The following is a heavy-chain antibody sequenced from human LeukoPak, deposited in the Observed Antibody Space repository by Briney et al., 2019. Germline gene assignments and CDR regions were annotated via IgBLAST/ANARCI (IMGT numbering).Heavy chain of an antibody. CDR3: ARGYCSGGTCYFDY. D-gene: IGHD2-15*01. CDR2: LYPVDSDT. J-gene: IGHJ4*02. V-gene: IGHV5-51*01. Sequence: GESLKISCQGSGYTFTNYWLGWVRQMPGKGLESMGILYPVDSDTRYSPSFQGQVTISADKSITTAYLQWSSLKASDTAIYYCARGYCSGGTCYFDYWGQGTLVTVSS. CDR1: GYTFTNYW.